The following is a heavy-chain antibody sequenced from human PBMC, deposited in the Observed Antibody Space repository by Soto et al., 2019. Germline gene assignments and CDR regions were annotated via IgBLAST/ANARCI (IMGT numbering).Heavy chain of an antibody. CDR2: IYYSGST. J-gene: IGHJ4*02. CDR3: ARRYGDYFDF. V-gene: IGHV4-59*08. CDR1: GGSISSYY. D-gene: IGHD4-17*01. Sequence: SETALTCTVSGGSISSYYWSWIRQPPGKGLEWIGYIYYSGSTNYNPSLKSRVTISVDTSKNQFSLKLSSVTAADTAVYHCARRYGDYFDFWGQGTLVTVSS.